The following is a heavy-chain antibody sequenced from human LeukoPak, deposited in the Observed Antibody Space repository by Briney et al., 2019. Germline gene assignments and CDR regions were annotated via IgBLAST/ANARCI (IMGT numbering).Heavy chain of an antibody. CDR3: ATSNGYGLVDI. J-gene: IGHJ3*02. V-gene: IGHV4-59*12. D-gene: IGHD3-10*01. CDR1: GGSISTYY. CDR2: IFYSGST. Sequence: SETLSLTCTVSGGSISTYYWSWIRQPPGKGLEWIGNIFYSGSTYYSPSLRSRGSISLDTARNQFSLKLKSVTAADTAVYYCATSNGYGLVDIWGQGTMVTVSS.